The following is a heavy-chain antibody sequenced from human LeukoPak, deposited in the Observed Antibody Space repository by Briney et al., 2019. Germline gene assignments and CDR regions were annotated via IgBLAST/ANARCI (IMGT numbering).Heavy chain of an antibody. CDR1: GGSFSGYY. J-gene: IGHJ3*02. CDR2: INHSGST. V-gene: IGHV4-34*01. D-gene: IGHD3-22*01. CDR3: ARPYYYDRSGEDAFDI. Sequence: SETLSLTCAVYGGSFSGYYWSWIRQPPGEGLEWIGEINHSGSTNYNPSLKSRVTISVDTPKNQFSLKLSSVTAADTAVYYCARPYYYDRSGEDAFDIWGQGTMVTVSS.